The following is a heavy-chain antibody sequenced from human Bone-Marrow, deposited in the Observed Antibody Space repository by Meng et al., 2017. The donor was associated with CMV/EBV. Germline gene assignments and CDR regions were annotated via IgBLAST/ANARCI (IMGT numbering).Heavy chain of an antibody. CDR3: TRIAAAGTRGGMDV. Sequence: SETLSLTCTVTGGSISSSGYYWGWIRRPPGRGLEWIASIYYSGITYHKPSLKSRVAISVDTSKNQFSLNLSSVTAADTAVYYCTRIAAAGTRGGMDVWGQGTTVTVSS. V-gene: IGHV4-39*07. CDR2: IYYSGIT. CDR1: GGSISSSGYY. J-gene: IGHJ6*02. D-gene: IGHD6-13*01.